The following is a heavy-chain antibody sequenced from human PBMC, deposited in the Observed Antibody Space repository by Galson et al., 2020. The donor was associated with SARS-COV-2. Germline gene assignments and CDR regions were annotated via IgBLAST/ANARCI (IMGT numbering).Heavy chain of an antibody. Sequence: GGSLRLSCAASGFTFSSYSMNWVRQAPGKGLEWVSYISSSSSTIYYADSVKGRFTISRDNAKNSLYLQMNSLRDEDTAVYYCARDRAEWLLYYYGMDVRGQGATVTVSS. CDR3: ARDRAEWLLYYYGMDV. V-gene: IGHV3-48*02. D-gene: IGHD3-3*01. J-gene: IGHJ6*02. CDR2: ISSSSSTI. CDR1: GFTFSSYS.